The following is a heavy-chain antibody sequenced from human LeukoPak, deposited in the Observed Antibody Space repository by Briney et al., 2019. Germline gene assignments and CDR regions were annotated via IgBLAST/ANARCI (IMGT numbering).Heavy chain of an antibody. CDR2: ISAYTGNT. V-gene: IGHV1-18*01. CDR3: ARDSLGSYSSPDN. Sequence: GASVKVSCKASGYTFTSYGITWVRQAPGQGLEWMGWISAYTGNTNYARKVQGRVTMTTDTSTSTAYMEVRSLRSDDTAVYYCARDSLGSYSSPDNWGQGTLVTVSS. J-gene: IGHJ4*02. CDR1: GYTFTSYG. D-gene: IGHD1-26*01.